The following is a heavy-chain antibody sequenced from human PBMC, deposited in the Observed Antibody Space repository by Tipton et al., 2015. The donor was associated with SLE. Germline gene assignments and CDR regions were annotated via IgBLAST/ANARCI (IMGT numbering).Heavy chain of an antibody. CDR2: IYYSGST. CDR3: ASVLGDV. J-gene: IGHJ6*04. CDR1: GGSTSSSSYY. Sequence: TLSLTCTVSGGSTSSSSYYWGWIRQPPGKGLEWIGSIYYSGSTYYNPSLKSRVTISVDKSKNQFSLKLSSVTAADTAVYYCASVLGDVWGKGTTVTVPS. V-gene: IGHV4-39*07.